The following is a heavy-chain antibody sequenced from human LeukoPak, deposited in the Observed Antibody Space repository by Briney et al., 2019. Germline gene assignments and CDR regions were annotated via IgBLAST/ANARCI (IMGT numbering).Heavy chain of an antibody. Sequence: GASVKVSCKASGYTFTGYHMYWVRQAPGQGLEWMGWINPSSGGTRYAQKFQGRVTMTRDTSISTAYMELSRLTSDDTAVYYCARVLTPTVVTSNFDYWGQGTLVTVSS. J-gene: IGHJ4*02. CDR2: INPSSGGT. D-gene: IGHD4-23*01. CDR3: ARVLTPTVVTSNFDY. CDR1: GYTFTGYH. V-gene: IGHV1-2*02.